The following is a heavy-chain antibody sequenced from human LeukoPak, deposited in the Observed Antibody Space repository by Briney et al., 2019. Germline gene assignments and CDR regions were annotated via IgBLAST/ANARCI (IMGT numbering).Heavy chain of an antibody. CDR3: AKDKNELCSVTCRSEFNY. D-gene: IGHD2-15*01. CDR1: GYTFTSYY. V-gene: IGHV1-46*01. Sequence: ASVKVSCKASGYTFTSYYMHWVRQAPGQGLEWMGIINPSGGSTSYAQKFQGRVTMTRDTSTSTVYMELSSLRSEDTAVYYCAKDKNELCSVTCRSEFNYWGQGTLVTVSS. J-gene: IGHJ4*02. CDR2: INPSGGST.